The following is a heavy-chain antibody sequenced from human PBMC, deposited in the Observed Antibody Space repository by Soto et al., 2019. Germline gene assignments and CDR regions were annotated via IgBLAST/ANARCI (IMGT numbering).Heavy chain of an antibody. CDR1: GFTFSSYA. V-gene: IGHV3-64D*09. D-gene: IGHD1-26*01. CDR3: VKDLVEYSGRYFDY. CDR2: ISSNGGST. J-gene: IGHJ4*02. Sequence: GGSLRLSCSASGFTFSSYAMHWIRQAPGKGLEYVSAISSNGGSTYYADSVKGRFTISRDNSKNTLYLQMSSLRAEDTAVYYCVKDLVEYSGRYFDYWGQGTLVTVSS.